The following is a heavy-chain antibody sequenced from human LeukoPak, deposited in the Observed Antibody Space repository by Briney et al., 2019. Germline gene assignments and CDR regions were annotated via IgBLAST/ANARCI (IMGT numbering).Heavy chain of an antibody. Sequence: SETLSLTCTVSGGSISSGGYYWSWIRQPPGKGLEWIGYIYHSGSTYYNPSLKSRVTISVDKSKNQFSLKLSSVTAADTAVYYCARGGDGGSGYYKEYFQHWGQGTLVTVSS. V-gene: IGHV4-30-2*01. D-gene: IGHD3-22*01. J-gene: IGHJ1*01. CDR1: GGSISSGGYY. CDR3: ARGGDGGSGYYKEYFQH. CDR2: IYHSGST.